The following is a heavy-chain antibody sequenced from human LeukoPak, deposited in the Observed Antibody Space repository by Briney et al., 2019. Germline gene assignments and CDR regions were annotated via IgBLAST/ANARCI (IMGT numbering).Heavy chain of an antibody. CDR2: ISYDGNNK. V-gene: IGHV3-30*18. CDR3: AKGDLLYDYGYFY. J-gene: IGHJ4*02. CDR1: GFTFSAYG. D-gene: IGHD4-17*01. Sequence: GRSLRLSCAASGFTFSAYGMSWVRQAPGKGLEWLAVISYDGNNKNNAASVKGRFTISRDNSKNTLSLQMNSLTAEDTAVYYCAKGDLLYDYGYFYWGQGTLVTVSS.